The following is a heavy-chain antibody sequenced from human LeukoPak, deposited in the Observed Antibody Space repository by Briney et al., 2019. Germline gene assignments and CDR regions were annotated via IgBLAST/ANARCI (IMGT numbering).Heavy chain of an antibody. CDR2: ISSISSTI. V-gene: IGHV3-48*01. Sequence: GGSLRLSCAPSGFTFSSYSMNWVRQAPGKGLEWVSYISSISSTIHYADSVKGRFTVSRDNAKNSLSLQMNSLRAEYTAVYYCARVAGLVDYWGQGTLVTVST. CDR3: ARVAGLVDY. D-gene: IGHD3-9*01. J-gene: IGHJ4*02. CDR1: GFTFSSYS.